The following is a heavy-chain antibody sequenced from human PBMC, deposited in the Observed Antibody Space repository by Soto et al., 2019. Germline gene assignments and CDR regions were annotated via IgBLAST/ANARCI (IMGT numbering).Heavy chain of an antibody. Sequence: LSLTCTVSGDSVSNSNYYWGWIRQPPGKGLEWIGFIYYTGSTYYNPSLKSRVTISVDTSKNQFSLKLTSMTAADTAVYYCARSVGQWLPPNFDYWGQGNLLTVSS. CDR1: GDSVSNSNYY. D-gene: IGHD5-12*01. J-gene: IGHJ4*02. V-gene: IGHV4-39*01. CDR2: IYYTGST. CDR3: ARSVGQWLPPNFDY.